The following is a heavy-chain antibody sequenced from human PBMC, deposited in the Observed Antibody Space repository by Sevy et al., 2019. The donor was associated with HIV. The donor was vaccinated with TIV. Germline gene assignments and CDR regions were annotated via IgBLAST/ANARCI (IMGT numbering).Heavy chain of an antibody. Sequence: ASVKVSCKAFGYTFTAHYMHWVRLVPGQGLEWMGWINPNSGGTKYAQKFQGRVTMTRDTSISTAYMEMNRLRSDDTALYYCATYSDYGGAFDPWGQGTLVTVSS. J-gene: IGHJ5*02. CDR2: INPNSGGT. V-gene: IGHV1-2*02. CDR3: ATYSDYGGAFDP. CDR1: GYTFTAHY. D-gene: IGHD5-12*01.